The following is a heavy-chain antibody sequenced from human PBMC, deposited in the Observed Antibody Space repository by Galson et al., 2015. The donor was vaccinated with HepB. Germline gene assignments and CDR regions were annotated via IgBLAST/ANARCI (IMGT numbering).Heavy chain of an antibody. CDR1: GFTFSSYG. Sequence: SLRLSCAASGFTFSSYGMHWVRQAPGKGLEWVAFIRYDGSNKYYADSVKGRFTISRDNSKNTPYLQMNSLRAEDTAVYYCAKGSMVRGVETSVYYYYGMDVWGQGTTVTVSS. CDR3: AKGSMVRGVETSVYYYYGMDV. CDR2: IRYDGSNK. J-gene: IGHJ6*02. D-gene: IGHD3-10*01. V-gene: IGHV3-30*02.